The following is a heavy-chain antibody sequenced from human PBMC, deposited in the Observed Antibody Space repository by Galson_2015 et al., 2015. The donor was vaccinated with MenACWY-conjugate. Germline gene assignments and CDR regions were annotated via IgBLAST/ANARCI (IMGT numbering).Heavy chain of an antibody. D-gene: IGHD3-10*01. Sequence: SLRLSCAASGITLSSYAMSWVRQAPGKGLEWVSSISTTGGTTYYADSVKGRFTISRDNSKNTLYLQMNSLRAGDTAVYYCAQGAGSRWFDPWGQRTLVNVSS. CDR3: AQGAGSRWFDP. CDR2: ISTTGGTT. CDR1: GITLSSYA. J-gene: IGHJ5*02. V-gene: IGHV3-23*01.